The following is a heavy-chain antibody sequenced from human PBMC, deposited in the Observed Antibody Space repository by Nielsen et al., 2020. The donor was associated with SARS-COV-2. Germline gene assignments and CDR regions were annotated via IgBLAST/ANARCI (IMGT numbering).Heavy chain of an antibody. CDR1: GFTFSSYG. CDR2: ISYDGSNK. J-gene: IGHJ4*02. D-gene: IGHD6-13*01. V-gene: IGHV3-30*18. Sequence: GGSLRLSCAASGFTFSSYGMHWIRQAPGKGLEWVAVISYDGSNKYYADSVKGRFTISRDNSKNTLYLQMNSLRAEDTAVYYCAKDLSSSSPGGDYWGQGTLVTVSS. CDR3: AKDLSSSSPGGDY.